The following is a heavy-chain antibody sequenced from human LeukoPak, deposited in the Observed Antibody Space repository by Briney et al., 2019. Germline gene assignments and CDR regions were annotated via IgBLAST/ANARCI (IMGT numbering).Heavy chain of an antibody. Sequence: SETLSLTCTVSGGSISSTRYYWGWIRQPPGKGLEWIGSIYYIGSTYYHPSLKSRVTISVDTSKNQFSLKLRSVTAADTAVYYCARHVNSNGSPSDYWGQGTLVTVSS. D-gene: IGHD1-26*01. V-gene: IGHV4-39*01. J-gene: IGHJ4*02. CDR1: GGSISSTRYY. CDR2: IYYIGST. CDR3: ARHVNSNGSPSDY.